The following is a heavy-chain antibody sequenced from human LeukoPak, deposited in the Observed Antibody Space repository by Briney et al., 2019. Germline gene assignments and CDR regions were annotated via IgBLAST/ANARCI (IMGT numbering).Heavy chain of an antibody. D-gene: IGHD1-26*01. Sequence: GGSLRLSCAASGFTFSTYAMSWVRQAPWKGLEWVSGISGSADITYYTDSVKGRFSISRDNSKNTLYLQMNSLRADDTALYYCAKRLWESKGLDPFDLWGPGTMVTVSS. CDR3: AKRLWESKGLDPFDL. CDR1: GFTFSTYA. V-gene: IGHV3-23*01. CDR2: ISGSADIT. J-gene: IGHJ3*01.